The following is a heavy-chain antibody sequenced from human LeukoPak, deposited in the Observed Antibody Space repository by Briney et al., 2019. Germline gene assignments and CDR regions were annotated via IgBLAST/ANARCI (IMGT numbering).Heavy chain of an antibody. D-gene: IGHD2-2*01. Sequence: GASVKVSCKASGYTFTSYGISWVRQAPGQELEWMGWISAYNGNTNYAQKLQGRVTMTTDTSTSTAYMELRSLRSDDTAVYYCARSDIVVVPAAPLQHWGQGTLVTVSS. CDR3: ARSDIVVVPAAPLQH. CDR1: GYTFTSYG. J-gene: IGHJ1*01. CDR2: ISAYNGNT. V-gene: IGHV1-18*01.